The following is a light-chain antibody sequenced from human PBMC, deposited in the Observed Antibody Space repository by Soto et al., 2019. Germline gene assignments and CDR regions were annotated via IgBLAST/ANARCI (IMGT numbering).Light chain of an antibody. CDR3: QAYDYSLTAFV. CDR1: NSNLGAGYD. Sequence: QPVLTQPPSVSGAPGQRVTISCTGNNSNLGAGYDVHWYQQLPGAAPKLVIFGNRNRPSGVPERYSGSKSGTSASLAITGLQAEDEADYYCQAYDYSLTAFVFGGGTKVTVL. J-gene: IGLJ3*02. CDR2: GNR. V-gene: IGLV1-40*01.